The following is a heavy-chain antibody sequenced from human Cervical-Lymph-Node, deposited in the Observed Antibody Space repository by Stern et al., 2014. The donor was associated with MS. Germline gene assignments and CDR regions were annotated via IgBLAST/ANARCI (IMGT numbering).Heavy chain of an antibody. D-gene: IGHD3-3*01. Sequence: QVQLVQSGAVVKEPGSSVNVSCKVSGGTFHNYAINWVRLTPGQGLEWMGAIIPIFGAKRPAKKFQGRLTITADESTATSYMKLSSLRSEDTALYYCARDGPISDLDFWGQGTLVTVSS. V-gene: IGHV1-69*01. CDR1: GGTFHNYA. CDR2: IIPIFGAK. CDR3: ARDGPISDLDF. J-gene: IGHJ4*02.